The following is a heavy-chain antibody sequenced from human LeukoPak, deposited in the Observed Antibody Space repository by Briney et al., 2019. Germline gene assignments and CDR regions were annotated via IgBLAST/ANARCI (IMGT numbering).Heavy chain of an antibody. Sequence: GGSLRLSCAASGFTFSNYAMSWVRQAPRKGLDWVSTVSGGGGGTTYYADSVKGRFTVSRDNSKSTVFLQMNSLRAEDTAIYYCAKGGWDHWGQETRGTVSS. J-gene: IGHJ4*02. CDR2: VSGGGGGTT. CDR1: GFTFSNYA. CDR3: AKGGWDH. D-gene: IGHD6-19*01. V-gene: IGHV3-23*01.